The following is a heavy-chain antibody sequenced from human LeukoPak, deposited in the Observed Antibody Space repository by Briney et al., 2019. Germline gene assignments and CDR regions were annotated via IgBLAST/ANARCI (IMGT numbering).Heavy chain of an antibody. Sequence: PSETLSLTCTVSGGSISSYYWSWIRQPPGKGLEWIGYIYYSGSTNYNPSLKSRATISVDTSKNQFSLKLSSVTAADTAVYYCARASRRRSSRFYFDYWGQGTLVTVSS. CDR1: GGSISSYY. D-gene: IGHD6-6*01. CDR3: ARASRRRSSRFYFDY. V-gene: IGHV4-59*01. J-gene: IGHJ4*02. CDR2: IYYSGST.